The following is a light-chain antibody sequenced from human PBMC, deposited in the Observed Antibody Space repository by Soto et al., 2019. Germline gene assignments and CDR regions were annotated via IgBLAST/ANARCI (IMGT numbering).Light chain of an antibody. Sequence: QPVLTQSPSASASLGASVKLTCTLSSGRSSYAIAWHQQQPEKGPRYLMKLNSDGSHSRGDGIPDRFSGSSSGAERYLTISSLQSEDEADYYCQTWGTGIHVFGTGTKLTVL. CDR1: SGRSSYA. J-gene: IGLJ1*01. V-gene: IGLV4-69*01. CDR3: QTWGTGIHV. CDR2: LNSDGSH.